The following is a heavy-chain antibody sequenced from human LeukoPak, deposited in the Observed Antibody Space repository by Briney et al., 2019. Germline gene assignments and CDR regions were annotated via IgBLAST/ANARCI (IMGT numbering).Heavy chain of an antibody. CDR1: GFTFSSYA. Sequence: PGRSLRLSCAASGFTFSSYAMHWVRQAPGKGLEWVAVIWSDTTNKCYADSVKGRFTISRDNSKNTLYLQMSSLRAEDTAMYYCARDRLTTVTTFHFDYWGQGTLVTVSS. D-gene: IGHD4-17*01. J-gene: IGHJ4*02. CDR3: ARDRLTTVTTFHFDY. CDR2: IWSDTTNK. V-gene: IGHV3-33*01.